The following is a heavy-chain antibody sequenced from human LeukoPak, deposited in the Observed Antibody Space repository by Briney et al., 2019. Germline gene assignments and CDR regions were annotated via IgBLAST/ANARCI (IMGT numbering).Heavy chain of an antibody. CDR3: AKAQNWSGYYFSRIIFDY. D-gene: IGHD3-3*01. CDR2: ISGSGGST. J-gene: IGHJ4*02. V-gene: IGHV3-23*01. CDR1: GFTFSSYA. Sequence: GGSLRLSCAASGFTFSSYAMSWVRQAPGKGLEWVSAISGSGGSTYYADSVKGRFTISRDNSKNTLYLQMNSLRAEDTAVYYCAKAQNWSGYYFSRIIFDYWGQGILVTVSS.